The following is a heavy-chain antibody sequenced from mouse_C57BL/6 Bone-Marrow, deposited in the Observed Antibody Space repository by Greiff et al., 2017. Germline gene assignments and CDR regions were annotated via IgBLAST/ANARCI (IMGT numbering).Heavy chain of an antibody. D-gene: IGHD2-4*01. CDR2: IYPRSGNT. Sequence: QVQLQQPGAELARPGASVKLSCKASGYTFTSYGISWVKQRTGQGLEWIGEIYPRSGNTYYNEKFKGKATLTADKSSSTAYMELRSLTSEDSAVYFCARRDDYDASYWYFDVWGTGTTVTVSS. CDR3: ARRDDYDASYWYFDV. J-gene: IGHJ1*03. V-gene: IGHV1-81*01. CDR1: GYTFTSYG.